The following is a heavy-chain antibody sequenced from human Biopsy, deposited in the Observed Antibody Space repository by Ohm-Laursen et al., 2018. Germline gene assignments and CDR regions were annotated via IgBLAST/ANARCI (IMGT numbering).Heavy chain of an antibody. CDR1: GYTFTGYH. D-gene: IGHD3-22*01. CDR2: INAKTGDT. CDR3: TRGGYYYDSLAYYYWFDP. J-gene: IGHJ5*02. V-gene: IGHV1-2*02. Sequence: ASVKVSCKAYGYTFTGYHVHWARQAPGQGLEWMGWINAKTGDTNYAQKFQGRVTMTRDTSISTAYVDLSSLRSDDTAVYYCTRGGYYYDSLAYYYWFDPWGQGTLVTVSS.